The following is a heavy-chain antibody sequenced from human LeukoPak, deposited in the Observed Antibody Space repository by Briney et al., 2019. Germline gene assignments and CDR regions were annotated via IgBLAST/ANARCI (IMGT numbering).Heavy chain of an antibody. V-gene: IGHV1-18*01. Sequence: ASVKVSCKASGYTFTSYGISWGRQAPGQGLEWMGWISAYNGNTNYAQKLQGRVTMTTDTSTSTAYMELRSLRSDDTAVYYCARGTPPYYYYGMDVWGQGTTVTVSS. CDR1: GYTFTSYG. CDR3: ARGTPPYYYYGMDV. J-gene: IGHJ6*02. D-gene: IGHD1-14*01. CDR2: ISAYNGNT.